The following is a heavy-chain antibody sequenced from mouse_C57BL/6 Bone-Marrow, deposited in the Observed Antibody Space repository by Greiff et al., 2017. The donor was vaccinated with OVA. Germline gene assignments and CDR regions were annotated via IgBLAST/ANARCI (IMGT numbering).Heavy chain of an antibody. J-gene: IGHJ1*03. Sequence: VQLQQPGAELVKPGASVKLSCKASGYTFTSYWMHWVKQRPGQGLEWIGMIHPNSGSTNYNEKFKSKATLTVDKSSRTAYMQLSSLTSEDSAVYYCARGATVALVDWYFDVWGTGTTVTVSS. D-gene: IGHD1-1*01. CDR1: GYTFTSYW. CDR2: IHPNSGST. CDR3: ARGATVALVDWYFDV. V-gene: IGHV1-64*01.